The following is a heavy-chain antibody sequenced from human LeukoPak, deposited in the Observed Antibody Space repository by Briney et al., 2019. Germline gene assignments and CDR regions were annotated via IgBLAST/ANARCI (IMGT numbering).Heavy chain of an antibody. D-gene: IGHD6-19*01. J-gene: IGHJ4*02. CDR2: INHSGST. Sequence: PSETLSLTCAVYGGSFSGYYWSWLRQPPGKGLEWIGEINHSGSTNYNPSLKSRVTISVDTSKNQFSLKLSSVTAADTAVYYCARRSHSSGWYYFDYWGQGTLVTVSS. V-gene: IGHV4-34*01. CDR3: ARRSHSSGWYYFDY. CDR1: GGSFSGYY.